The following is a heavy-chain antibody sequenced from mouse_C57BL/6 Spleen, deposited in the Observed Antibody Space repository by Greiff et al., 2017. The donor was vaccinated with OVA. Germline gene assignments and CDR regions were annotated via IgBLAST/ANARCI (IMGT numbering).Heavy chain of an antibody. V-gene: IGHV2-2*01. Sequence: VMLVESGPGLVQPSQSLSITCTVSGFSLTSYGVHWVRQSPGKGLEWLGVIWSGGSTDYNAAFISRLSISKDNSKSQVFFKMNSLQADDTAIYYCARNRGYDEDYFDYWGQGTTLTVSS. CDR2: IWSGGST. D-gene: IGHD2-2*01. CDR3: ARNRGYDEDYFDY. J-gene: IGHJ2*01. CDR1: GFSLTSYG.